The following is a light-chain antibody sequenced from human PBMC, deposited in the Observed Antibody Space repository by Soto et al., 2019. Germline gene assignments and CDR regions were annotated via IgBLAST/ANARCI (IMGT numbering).Light chain of an antibody. CDR3: AAWDDSLSGYV. J-gene: IGLJ1*01. CDR2: SNN. V-gene: IGLV1-44*01. CDR1: SSNIGSNS. Sequence: QSVVTQPPSASGTPGQRVTISCSGSSSNIGSNSVNWYQQLPGTAPKLLIYSNNQRPSGVPARFSGSKSGTSASLAISGLQSEDEADYYCAAWDDSLSGYVFGTGTKLTVL.